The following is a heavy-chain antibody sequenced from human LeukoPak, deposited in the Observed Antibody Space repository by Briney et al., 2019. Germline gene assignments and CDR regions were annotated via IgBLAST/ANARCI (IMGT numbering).Heavy chain of an antibody. CDR3: ARSPSRAIGSGGL. J-gene: IGHJ4*02. Sequence: SETLSLTCTVSGGSISSGGDYWSWIRQHPGKGLEWIGYNYYSGSTYYNPSLKSRVTISVDTSKNQFSLKLSSVTAADTAVYYCARSPSRAIGSGGLWGQGTLVTVSS. D-gene: IGHD3-10*01. V-gene: IGHV4-31*03. CDR1: GGSISSGGDY. CDR2: NYYSGST.